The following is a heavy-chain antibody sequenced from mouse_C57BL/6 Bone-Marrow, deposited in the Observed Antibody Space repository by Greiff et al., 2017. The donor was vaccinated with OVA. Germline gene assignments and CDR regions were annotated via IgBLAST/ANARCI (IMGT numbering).Heavy chain of an antibody. D-gene: IGHD4-1*01. CDR2: IDPSDSYT. V-gene: IGHV1-69*01. J-gene: IGHJ1*03. CDR1: GYTFTSYW. CDR3: ARESANWDWYFDV. Sequence: VKLQESGAELVMPGASVKLSCKASGYTFTSYWMHWVKQRPGQGLEWIGEIDPSDSYTNYNQKFKGKSTLTVDKTSSTTYMQLSSLTSEDSAVYYCARESANWDWYFDVGGTGTTVTVSS.